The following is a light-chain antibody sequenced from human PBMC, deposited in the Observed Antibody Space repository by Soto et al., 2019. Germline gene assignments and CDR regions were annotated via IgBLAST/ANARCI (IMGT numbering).Light chain of an antibody. Sequence: DVVMTQSPLSLPVTLGQPASISCRSSQSLIHSDGNTYLNWFQQRPGQSPRRLIYQVSDRDTGVPDRFSGSGSGTDCTLKMSVVEAEDFGVYYCTQGTHWAWTFGQGTEVEIK. CDR2: QVS. CDR1: QSLIHSDGNTY. J-gene: IGKJ1*01. CDR3: TQGTHWAWT. V-gene: IGKV2-30*02.